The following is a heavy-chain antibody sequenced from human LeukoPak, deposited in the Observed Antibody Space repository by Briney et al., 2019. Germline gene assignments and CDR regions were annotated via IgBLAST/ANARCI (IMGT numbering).Heavy chain of an antibody. CDR2: INHSGST. J-gene: IGHJ4*02. CDR3: ARVERQRHY. CDR1: GGSFSGYY. V-gene: IGHV4-34*01. Sequence: KPSETLSLTCAVYGGSFSGYYWSWIRQPPGKGLEWIGEINHSGSTNYNPSLKSRVTISVDTSKNQFSLKLSSVPAAETAVYYCARVERQRHYWGQGTLVTVSS.